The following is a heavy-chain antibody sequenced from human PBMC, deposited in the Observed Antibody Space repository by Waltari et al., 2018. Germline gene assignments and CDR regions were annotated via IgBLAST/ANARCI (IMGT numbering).Heavy chain of an antibody. CDR1: GITFSSYT. Sequence: EVQLLESGGGLVQPGGSLTLSCAASGITFSSYTMRWVRQAPGKWLKWVSTISASGGTFYADSVKVRFTVSRDSSKNTLSLQMNSLRAEDTAVYYCARGPAYYFDYWDQGTPVTVSS. CDR2: ISASGGT. V-gene: IGHV3-23*01. J-gene: IGHJ4*02. CDR3: ARGPAYYFDY.